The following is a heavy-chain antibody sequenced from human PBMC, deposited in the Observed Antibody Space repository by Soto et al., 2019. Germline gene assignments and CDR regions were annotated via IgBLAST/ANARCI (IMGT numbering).Heavy chain of an antibody. CDR2: ISGSGGST. J-gene: IGHJ4*02. CDR1: GFTFSSYA. D-gene: IGHD3-10*01. CDR3: AKDLREPFGSGSVKFDY. V-gene: IGHV3-23*01. Sequence: PGGSLRLSCAASGFTFSSYAMSWVRQAPGKGLEWVSAISGSGGSTYYADSVKGRFTISRDNSKNTLYLQMNSLRAEDTAVYYCAKDLREPFGSGSVKFDYWGQGTLVTVSS.